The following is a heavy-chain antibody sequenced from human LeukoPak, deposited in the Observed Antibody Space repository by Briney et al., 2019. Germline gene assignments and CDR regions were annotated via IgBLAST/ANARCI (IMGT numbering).Heavy chain of an antibody. CDR1: GYTFTSYG. Sequence: ASVKVSCKASGYTFTSYGISWVRQAPGQGLEWMGWISAYNGNTNYAQKFQGRVTMTRDTSISTAYMELSRLRSDDTAVYYCARTLPRPIQLWSKDYYYGMDVWGQGTTVTVSS. CDR2: ISAYNGNT. V-gene: IGHV1-18*01. J-gene: IGHJ6*02. D-gene: IGHD5-18*01. CDR3: ARTLPRPIQLWSKDYYYGMDV.